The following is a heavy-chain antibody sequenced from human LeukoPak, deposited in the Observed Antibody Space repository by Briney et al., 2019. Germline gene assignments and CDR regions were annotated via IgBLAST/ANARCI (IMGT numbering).Heavy chain of an antibody. CDR3: ARDRRCSSTSCLPGVGYYFDY. J-gene: IGHJ4*02. CDR2: ISAYNGNT. Sequence: ASVKVSCKASGYTFTSYGISWVRQAPGQGLEWMGWISAYNGNTNYAQKLQGRVTMTTDTSTSTAYMELRSLRSDDTAVYYCARDRRCSSTSCLPGVGYYFDYWGQGTLVTVSS. CDR1: GYTFTSYG. D-gene: IGHD2-2*01. V-gene: IGHV1-18*01.